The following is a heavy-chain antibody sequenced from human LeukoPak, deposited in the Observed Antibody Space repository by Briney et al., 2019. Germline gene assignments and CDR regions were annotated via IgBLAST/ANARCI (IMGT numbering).Heavy chain of an antibody. V-gene: IGHV3-66*02. CDR1: GFTVSSNY. CDR3: ARYYDSSGYTQGAFDI. D-gene: IGHD3-22*01. J-gene: IGHJ3*02. Sequence: SGGSLRLSCAASGFTVSSNYMSWVRQAPGKGLGWVSSFYRGISTYYADSVKGRFTTSRDHSKNTVYLQMDSLRPEDTAMYYCARYYDSSGYTQGAFDIWGQGTMVTVS. CDR2: FYRGIST.